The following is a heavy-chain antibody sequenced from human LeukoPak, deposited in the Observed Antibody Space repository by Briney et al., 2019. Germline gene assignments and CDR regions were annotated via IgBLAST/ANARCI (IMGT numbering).Heavy chain of an antibody. V-gene: IGHV3-23*01. CDR3: AKTVIDTTYYDY. J-gene: IGHJ4*02. CDR2: ISGSGDTT. D-gene: IGHD3-16*02. CDR1: GFTFSNYA. Sequence: GGSLRLSCAASGFTFSNYAVNWVRQAPGKELQWVSAISGSGDTTFYADSVKGRFTISRDNSKSTVYLQMNSLRAEDTAVYYCAKTVIDTTYYDYWGQGTLVTVSS.